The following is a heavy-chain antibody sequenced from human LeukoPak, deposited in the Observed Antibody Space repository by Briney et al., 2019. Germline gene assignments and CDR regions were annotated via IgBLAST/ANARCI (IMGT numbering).Heavy chain of an antibody. Sequence: GRSLRLSCAASGFTFSSYGMHWVRQAPGKGLEWVAVIWYDGSNKYYADSVKGRFTISRDNSKNTLYLQMNSLRAEDTAVYYCARDVNYGSGITDYWGQGTLVTVSS. V-gene: IGHV3-33*01. D-gene: IGHD3-10*01. CDR3: ARDVNYGSGITDY. CDR2: IWYDGSNK. J-gene: IGHJ4*02. CDR1: GFTFSSYG.